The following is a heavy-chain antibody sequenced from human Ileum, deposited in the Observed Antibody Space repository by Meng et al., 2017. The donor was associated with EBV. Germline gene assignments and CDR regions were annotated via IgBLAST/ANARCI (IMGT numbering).Heavy chain of an antibody. CDR3: ARDSSSSAYSPFDY. V-gene: IGHV6-1*01. CDR1: RDSVSSNSAA. Sequence: HLVQSGPGLVKPSQPRSPTWAISRDSVSSNSAAWNWIRQSPSRGLEWLGRTYYRSKWYNDYAVSVKSRITINPDTSKNQFSLQLNSVTPEDTAVYYCARDSSSSAYSPFDYWGQGTLVTVSS. J-gene: IGHJ4*02. CDR2: TYYRSKWYN. D-gene: IGHD3-22*01.